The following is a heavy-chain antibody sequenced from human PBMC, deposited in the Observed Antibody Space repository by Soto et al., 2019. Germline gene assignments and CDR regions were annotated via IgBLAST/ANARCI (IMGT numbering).Heavy chain of an antibody. Sequence: PGGSLRLSCAASGFTFRSYPMGWVRQAPGKGLEWVSAIVGSGAGAFYADSVQGRFTVSRDSSKNTVYLQMNSLRAEDTAIYYCVKEGAETGQGYFGYWGQGALVTVSS. V-gene: IGHV3-23*01. CDR2: IVGSGAGA. CDR1: GFTFRSYP. D-gene: IGHD3-9*01. CDR3: VKEGAETGQGYFGY. J-gene: IGHJ4*02.